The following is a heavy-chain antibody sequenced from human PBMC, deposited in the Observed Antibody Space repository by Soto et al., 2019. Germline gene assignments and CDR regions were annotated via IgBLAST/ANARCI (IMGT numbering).Heavy chain of an antibody. D-gene: IGHD1-1*01. Sequence: EVQLLESGGGLVQPGGSLRLSCAASGFTFSSYAMSWVRQAPGKGLEWVSAISGSGGSTYYADSVKGRFTISRDNSKNTLYLQMNSLRAEDTAVYYCARKPLEPTYFDYWGQGTLVTVSS. CDR1: GFTFSSYA. CDR3: ARKPLEPTYFDY. V-gene: IGHV3-23*01. J-gene: IGHJ4*02. CDR2: ISGSGGST.